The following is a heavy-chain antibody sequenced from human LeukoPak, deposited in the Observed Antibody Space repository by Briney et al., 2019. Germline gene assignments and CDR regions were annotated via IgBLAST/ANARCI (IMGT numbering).Heavy chain of an antibody. J-gene: IGHJ3*02. CDR2: INHSGST. V-gene: IGHV4/OR15-8*01. CDR1: DDSISGSHS. Sequence: SETLSLTCIVSDDSISGSHSWSWIRQPPGKGLEWIGEINHSGSTNYNPSLKSRVTISVDTSKNQFSLKLSSVTAADTAVYYCARFQEEDAFDIWGQGTMVTVSS. CDR3: ARFQEEDAFDI.